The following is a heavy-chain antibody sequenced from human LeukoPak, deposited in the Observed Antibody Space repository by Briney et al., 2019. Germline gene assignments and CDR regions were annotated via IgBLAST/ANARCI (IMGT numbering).Heavy chain of an antibody. CDR1: GFTFDDFA. D-gene: IGHD5-18*01. CDR3: ARDPKGGFSYGWGAFDI. V-gene: IGHV3-9*01. CDR2: ISWNSGRI. J-gene: IGHJ3*02. Sequence: GGSLRLSCAASGFTFDDFAMHWVRQVPGKGLEWVAGISWNSGRIGYADSVKGRFTISRDNAENSLFLQMGSLRSEDTALYYCARDPKGGFSYGWGAFDIWGQGTMVTVSS.